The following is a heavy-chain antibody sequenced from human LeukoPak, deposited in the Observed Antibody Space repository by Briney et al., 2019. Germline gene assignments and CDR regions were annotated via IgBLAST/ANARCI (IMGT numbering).Heavy chain of an antibody. D-gene: IGHD6-13*01. CDR2: ISAYSGNT. Sequence: ASVKVSCKASGYTFTSYGISWVRQAPGQGLEWMGWISAYSGNTNYAQKLQGRVTMTTDTSTSTAYMELRSLRSDDTAVYYCARDPRRGQQLVHFDYWGQGTLVTVSS. CDR3: ARDPRRGQQLVHFDY. CDR1: GYTFTSYG. V-gene: IGHV1-18*01. J-gene: IGHJ4*02.